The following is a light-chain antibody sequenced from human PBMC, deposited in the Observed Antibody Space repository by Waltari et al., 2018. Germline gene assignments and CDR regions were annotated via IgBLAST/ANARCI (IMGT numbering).Light chain of an antibody. CDR1: DIRSQS. CDR3: QVWDINNDQVV. Sequence: YVVTQPTSVSVAPGQTARITCGGNDIRSQSVHWYKQKPGQAPLLIVYDDTDRPSGIPERFSGSNSGNAATLTISSVEAGDEADYYCQVWDINNDQVVFGGGTKVTVL. J-gene: IGLJ2*01. CDR2: DDT. V-gene: IGLV3-21*02.